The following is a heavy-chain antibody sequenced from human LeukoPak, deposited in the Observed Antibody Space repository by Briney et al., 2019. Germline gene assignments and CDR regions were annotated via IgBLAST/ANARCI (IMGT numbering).Heavy chain of an antibody. CDR3: TTSIAVAVVPAS. Sequence: PGGSLRLSCAGSGFTFSNAWMSWVRQAPGKGLEWVGRIKSKTDGGTIDYAAPVKDRYTISRDDSRNTLYLQMDSLKTEDTAVYYCTTSIAVAVVPASWGQETLVTVSS. V-gene: IGHV3-15*01. CDR2: IKSKTDGGTI. D-gene: IGHD6-19*01. CDR1: GFTFSNAW. J-gene: IGHJ5*02.